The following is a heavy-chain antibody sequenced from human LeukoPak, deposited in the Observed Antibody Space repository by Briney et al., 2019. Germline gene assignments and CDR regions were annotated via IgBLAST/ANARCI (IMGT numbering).Heavy chain of an antibody. CDR1: GGSFSGYY. Sequence: SETLSLTCAVYGGSFSGYYWSWIRQPPGKGLEWIGEINHSGSTNYNPSLKSRVTISVDTSKNQFSLKLSSVTAADTAVYYCAGIRRNYYDSSGFIRSNWFDPWGQGTLVTVSS. CDR3: AGIRRNYYDSSGFIRSNWFDP. V-gene: IGHV4-34*01. CDR2: INHSGST. D-gene: IGHD3-22*01. J-gene: IGHJ5*02.